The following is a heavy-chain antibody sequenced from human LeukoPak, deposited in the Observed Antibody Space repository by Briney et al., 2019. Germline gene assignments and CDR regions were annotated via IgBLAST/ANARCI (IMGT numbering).Heavy chain of an antibody. J-gene: IGHJ5*01. V-gene: IGHV3-9*01. CDR3: AKVAAYSSGWYDS. D-gene: IGHD6-19*01. CDR2: ISWNSGII. CDR1: GFTFDDYA. Sequence: PGGSLRLSCAASGFTFDDYAMHWVRQVPGKGLDWVAGISWNSGIIVYADSVKGRFTISRDSAKNSLYLHMNSLRPEDTALYYCAKVAAYSSGWYDSWGQGTLVTVSS.